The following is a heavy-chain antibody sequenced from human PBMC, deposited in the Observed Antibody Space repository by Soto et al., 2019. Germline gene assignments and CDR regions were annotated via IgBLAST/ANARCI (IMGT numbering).Heavy chain of an antibody. J-gene: IGHJ6*02. V-gene: IGHV4-39*01. CDR3: ASSYSNYALIDYYYYGMDV. CDR2: IYYSGST. CDR1: GRAISSSSYF. Sequence: SETLSLTCSVSGRAISSSSYFWGWIRQPPGKGLEWIGSIYYSGSTYYNPSLKSRVTVSVDTSKNQFSLKLSSVTAADTAVYYCASSYSNYALIDYYYYGMDVWGQGTTVT. D-gene: IGHD4-4*01.